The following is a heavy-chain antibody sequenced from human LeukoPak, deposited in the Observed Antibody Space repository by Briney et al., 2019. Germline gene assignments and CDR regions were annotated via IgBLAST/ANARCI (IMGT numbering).Heavy chain of an antibody. D-gene: IGHD3-16*02. CDR1: GFTFSNAW. J-gene: IGHJ3*02. CDR3: TTDGADYVWESYLGDAFDI. V-gene: IGHV3-15*01. CDR2: IKSKTDGGTT. Sequence: GGSLRLSCAASGFTFSNAWMSWVRQAPGKGLEWVGRIKSKTDGGTTDYAPPVKGRFTISRDDSKNTLYLQMNSLKTEDTAVYYCTTDGADYVWESYLGDAFDIWGQGTMVTVSS.